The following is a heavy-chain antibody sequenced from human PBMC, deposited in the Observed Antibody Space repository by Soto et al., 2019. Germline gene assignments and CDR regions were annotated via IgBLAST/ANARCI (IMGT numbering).Heavy chain of an antibody. J-gene: IGHJ4*02. CDR3: ARGWGRIFDY. V-gene: IGHV4-34*01. D-gene: IGHD7-27*01. CDR2: INHSGST. CDR1: GGSFSGYY. Sequence: SETLSLTCAVYGGSFSGYYWNWIRQPPGKWLEWIGEINHSGSTNYNPSLKSRVTISVDTSKNQFSLKLSSVTAADTAVYYCARGWGRIFDYWGQGTLVTVSS.